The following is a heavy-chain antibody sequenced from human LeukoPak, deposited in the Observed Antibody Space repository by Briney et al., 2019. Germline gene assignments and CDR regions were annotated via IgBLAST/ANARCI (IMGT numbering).Heavy chain of an antibody. Sequence: GESLKISCKGSGYSFTSYWIGWVRQMPGKGLEWMGIIYPGDSDTRYSPSFQGQVTISADKSISTAYLQWSSLKASDTAMYYCARGYCSRTRCHGLFDYWGQGALVTVSS. J-gene: IGHJ4*02. CDR3: ARGYCSRTRCHGLFDY. CDR1: GYSFTSYW. V-gene: IGHV5-51*01. CDR2: IYPGDSDT. D-gene: IGHD2-2*01.